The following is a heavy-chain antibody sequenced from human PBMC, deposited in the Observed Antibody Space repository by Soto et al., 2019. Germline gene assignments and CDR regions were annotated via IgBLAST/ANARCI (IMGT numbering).Heavy chain of an antibody. CDR1: GFTVSRNF. V-gene: IGHV3-7*01. Sequence: EVQLVESGGGLIQPGGSLRLSCAASGFTVSRNFMSWVRQAPGKGLEWVAYIKPDGSATYYVDSVKGRFTISRDNAKNSLYLQMNSLRVEDTSVYYCARAGYCGPGCYYYFDYWGQGTLVTVSS. CDR3: ARAGYCGPGCYYYFDY. D-gene: IGHD2-21*02. CDR2: IKPDGSAT. J-gene: IGHJ4*02.